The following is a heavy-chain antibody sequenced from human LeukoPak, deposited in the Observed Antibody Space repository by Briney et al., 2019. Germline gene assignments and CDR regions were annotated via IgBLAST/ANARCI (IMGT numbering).Heavy chain of an antibody. CDR1: GGSISSYY. Sequence: PSETLSLTCTVSGGSISSYYWSWIRQPPGKGLEWIWFIYYSGSTNYNPSLKSRVTISVDTSKNQFSLKLSSVTAADTGVYYCAGGRGPWGYLGQGTLGTVSS. J-gene: IGHJ4*03. D-gene: IGHD3-10*01. V-gene: IGHV4-59*08. CDR3: AGGRGPWGY. CDR2: IYYSGST.